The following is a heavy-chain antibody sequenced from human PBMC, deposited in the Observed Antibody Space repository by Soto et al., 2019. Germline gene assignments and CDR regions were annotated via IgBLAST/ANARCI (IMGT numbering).Heavy chain of an antibody. V-gene: IGHV4-61*01. J-gene: IGHJ4*02. CDR1: GGSVSSGSYY. CDR2: IHYSGST. Sequence: ETLSLTCTVSGGSVSSGSYYWSWIRQPPGKGLEWIGFIHYSGSTNYNPSLKSRVTMSVDTSKNQFSLKLTSVNAADTAVYYCTRGGDAYKNGHWGQGTLVTVSS. D-gene: IGHD2-21*01. CDR3: TRGGDAYKNGH.